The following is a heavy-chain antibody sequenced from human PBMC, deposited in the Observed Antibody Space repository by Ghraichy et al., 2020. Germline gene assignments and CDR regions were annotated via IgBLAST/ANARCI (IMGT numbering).Heavy chain of an antibody. CDR1: GGSISSSSYY. CDR3: ARQYSSGWYSLNDYYYYGMDG. CDR2: IYYSGST. D-gene: IGHD6-19*01. J-gene: IGHJ6*02. V-gene: IGHV4-39*01. Sequence: SETLSLTCTVSGGSISSSSYYWGWIRQPPGKGLEWIGSIYYSGSTYYNPSLKSRVTISVDTSKNQFSLKLSSVTAADTAVYYCARQYSSGWYSLNDYYYYGMDGWRQGTTVTGSS.